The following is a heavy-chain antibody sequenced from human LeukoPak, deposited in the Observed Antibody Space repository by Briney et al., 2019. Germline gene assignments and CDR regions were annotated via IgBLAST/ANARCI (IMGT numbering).Heavy chain of an antibody. CDR1: GGSISISSYY. Sequence: PSETLSLTCTVSGGSISISSYYWGWIRQPPGKGLEWIVSIYYSGSTYYNPSLRSRVTISVDTSKNQFSLKVSSVTAADTAMYYCARRQRFLEDYYYLDVWGKGTTVTVSS. V-gene: IGHV4-39*01. D-gene: IGHD3-3*01. CDR2: IYYSGST. CDR3: ARRQRFLEDYYYLDV. J-gene: IGHJ6*03.